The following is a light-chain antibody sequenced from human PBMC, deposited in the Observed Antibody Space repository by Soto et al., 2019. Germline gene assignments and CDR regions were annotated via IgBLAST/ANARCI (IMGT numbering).Light chain of an antibody. V-gene: IGLV7-46*01. Sequence: QAVVTQEPSLTVSPGGTVTLTCGSSPGTVTSGHYPYWFQLKPGQAPRTLLYDINNKHSWTPARFSGSLLGGKAALTLSGAQTEEEGDYYCLLSYSGPSIFGGGTQLTGL. CDR3: LLSYSGPSI. CDR2: DIN. J-gene: IGLJ7*01. CDR1: PGTVTSGHY.